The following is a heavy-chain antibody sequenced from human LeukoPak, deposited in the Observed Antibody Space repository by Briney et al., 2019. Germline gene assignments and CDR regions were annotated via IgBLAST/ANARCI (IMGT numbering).Heavy chain of an antibody. J-gene: IGHJ1*01. CDR2: INPNSGGT. CDR3: AREVRLYCSNGICYNLAYFQH. D-gene: IGHD2-8*01. V-gene: IGHV1-2*02. Sequence: ASVKVSCKASGYTFTGYYMHWVRQAPGQGLEWMGWINPNSGGTNYAQTFQGRVTMTRDTSISTAYMELSRLRSDDTAVYYCAREVRLYCSNGICYNLAYFQHWGQGTLVTVSS. CDR1: GYTFTGYY.